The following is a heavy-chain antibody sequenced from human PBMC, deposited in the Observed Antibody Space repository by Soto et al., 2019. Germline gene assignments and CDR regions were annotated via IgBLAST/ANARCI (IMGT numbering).Heavy chain of an antibody. V-gene: IGHV4-61*01. CDR1: GGSISSGNYH. CDR2: IYYSGSP. Sequence: SETLSLTCAVSGGSISSGNYHWNWFRQPPGKGLEWIGYIYYSGSPNYNPSLKSRVTISVDTSKNQFSLKLNSVTAADTAVYYCARGSRVYGMDVWGQGTTVTVSS. CDR3: ARGSRVYGMDV. J-gene: IGHJ6*02.